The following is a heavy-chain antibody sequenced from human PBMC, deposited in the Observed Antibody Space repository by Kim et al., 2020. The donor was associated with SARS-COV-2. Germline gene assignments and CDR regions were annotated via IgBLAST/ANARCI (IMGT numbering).Heavy chain of an antibody. D-gene: IGHD3-16*01. J-gene: IGHJ4*02. CDR2: IYYSGST. CDR1: GGSISSSSYY. CDR3: ARRPYPDY. V-gene: IGHV4-39*01. Sequence: SETLSLTCTVSGGSISSSSYYWGWIRQPPGKGLEWIGSIYYSGSTYYNPSLKSRVTISVDTSKNQFSLKLSSVTAADTAVYYCARRPYPDYWGQGTLVTVSS.